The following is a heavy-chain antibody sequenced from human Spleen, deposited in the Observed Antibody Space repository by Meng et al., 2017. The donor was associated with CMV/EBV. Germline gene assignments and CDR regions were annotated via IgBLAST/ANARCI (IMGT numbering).Heavy chain of an antibody. V-gene: IGHV3-53*01. Sequence: GRSLRLSCAASGFAVGRNYMSWVRQASGKGLEWVSSIFSHGSTYYADSVKGRFTISRDNARNSLYLQMNSLRAEDTAVYYCARGGELERRHSFDMWGQGTMVTVSS. CDR3: ARGGELERRHSFDM. CDR2: IFSHGST. J-gene: IGHJ3*02. D-gene: IGHD1-1*01. CDR1: GFAVGRNY.